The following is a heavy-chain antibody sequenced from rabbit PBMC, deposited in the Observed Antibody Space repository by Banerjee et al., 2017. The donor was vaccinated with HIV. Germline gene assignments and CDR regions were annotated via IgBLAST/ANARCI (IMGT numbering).Heavy chain of an antibody. V-gene: IGHV1S40*01. D-gene: IGHD6-1*01. CDR1: GFSFSSGYC. Sequence: QSLEESGGDLVKPGASLALTCTASGFSFSSGYCMCWVRQAPGKGLEWIACIYFASGSTWYASWAKGRFTISKTSSTTVTLQMTSLTAADTATYFCARYSNGDGAYGYATLWGQGTLVTVS. CDR3: ARYSNGDGAYGYATL. J-gene: IGHJ3*01. CDR2: IYFASGST.